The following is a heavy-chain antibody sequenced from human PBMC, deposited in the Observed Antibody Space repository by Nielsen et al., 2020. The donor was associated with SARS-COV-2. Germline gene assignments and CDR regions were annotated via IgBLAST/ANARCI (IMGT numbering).Heavy chain of an antibody. V-gene: IGHV4-34*01. CDR3: ARGATWIQLWEDNWFDP. Sequence: SETLSLTCAVYGGSFSGYYWSWIRQPPGKGLEWIGEINHSGSTNYNPSLKSRVTISVDTSKNQFSLKLSSVTAADTAVCYCARGATWIQLWEDNWFDPWGQGTLVTVSS. CDR2: INHSGST. CDR1: GGSFSGYY. D-gene: IGHD5-18*01. J-gene: IGHJ5*02.